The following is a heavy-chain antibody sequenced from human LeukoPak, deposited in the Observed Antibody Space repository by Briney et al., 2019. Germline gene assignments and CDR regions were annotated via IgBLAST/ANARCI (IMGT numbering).Heavy chain of an antibody. J-gene: IGHJ4*02. V-gene: IGHV3-15*01. D-gene: IGHD4-17*01. Sequence: GGSLRLSCAASGFTFSNAWMSWVRQAPGKGLEWVGRIKSKTDGGTTDYAAPVKGRFTISRDDSKNTLYLQMNSLKTEDTAVYYCTTVPPVYGDYPFDYWGQGTLVTVSS. CDR2: IKSKTDGGTT. CDR1: GFTFSNAW. CDR3: TTVPPVYGDYPFDY.